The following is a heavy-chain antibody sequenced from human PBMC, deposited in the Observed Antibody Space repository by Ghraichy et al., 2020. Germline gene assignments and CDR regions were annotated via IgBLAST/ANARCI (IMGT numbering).Heavy chain of an antibody. CDR1: GGSISSSSYY. CDR3: ARHDSSGYYYGPSFDY. Sequence: SETLSLTCTVSGGSISSSSYYWGWIRQPPGKGLEWIGSIYYSGSIYYNPSLKSRVTISVDTSKNQFSLKLSSVTAADTAVYYCARHDSSGYYYGPSFDYWGQGTLVTVSS. CDR2: IYYSGSI. D-gene: IGHD3-22*01. J-gene: IGHJ4*02. V-gene: IGHV4-39*01.